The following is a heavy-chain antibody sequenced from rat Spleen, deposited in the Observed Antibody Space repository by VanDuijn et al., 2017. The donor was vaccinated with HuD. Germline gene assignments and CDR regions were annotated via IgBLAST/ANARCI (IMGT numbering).Heavy chain of an antibody. CDR1: GFIFSDYN. Sequence: EVQLVESGGGLVQPGRSMKLSCAASGFIFSDYNMAWVRQAPKKGLEWVATISYDGSHTYYRDSVKGRFTISRDNAKSTLYLQMDSLRSEDTATYYCARHIGDWPHWYFDFWGPGTMVTVSS. CDR2: ISYDGSHT. V-gene: IGHV5-7*01. D-gene: IGHD1-1*01. CDR3: ARHIGDWPHWYFDF. J-gene: IGHJ1*01.